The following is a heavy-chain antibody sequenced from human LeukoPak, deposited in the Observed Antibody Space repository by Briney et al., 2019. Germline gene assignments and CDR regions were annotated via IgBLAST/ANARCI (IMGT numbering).Heavy chain of an antibody. Sequence: GGSLRLSCAASGFTFSDYYMSWIRQAPGKGLEWVSYISSSSSYTNYADSVKGRFTISRDNAKNSLYLQMNSLRAEDTAVYYCARDIPFGDYLDYWGQGTLVTVSS. CDR2: ISSSSSYT. J-gene: IGHJ4*02. D-gene: IGHD3-3*01. CDR3: ARDIPFGDYLDY. CDR1: GFTFSDYY. V-gene: IGHV3-11*06.